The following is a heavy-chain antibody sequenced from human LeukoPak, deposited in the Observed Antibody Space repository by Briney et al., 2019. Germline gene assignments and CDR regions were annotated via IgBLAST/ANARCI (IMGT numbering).Heavy chain of an antibody. CDR3: ARDLVVRYRRGWYGSGAFDI. Sequence: GGSLRLSCAASGFTFSTYSINWVRQAPGKGLEWVSSISSSSSHIYYADSVKGRFTISRDNAKNSLYLQMNSLRAEDTAIYYCARDLVVRYRRGWYGSGAFDIWGQGTMVTVSS. CDR2: ISSSSSHI. J-gene: IGHJ3*02. V-gene: IGHV3-21*01. D-gene: IGHD6-19*01. CDR1: GFTFSTYS.